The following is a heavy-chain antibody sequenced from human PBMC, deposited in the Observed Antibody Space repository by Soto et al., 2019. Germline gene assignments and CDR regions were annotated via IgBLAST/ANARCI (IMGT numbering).Heavy chain of an antibody. Sequence: SETLSLTCAVYGGSFSGYYWSWIRQPPGKGLEWIGEINHSGSTNYNPSLKSRVTISVDTSKNQFSLKLSSVTAADTAVYYCARGGGDIVVVPAAQYYFDYWGQGTLVTVS. CDR1: GGSFSGYY. J-gene: IGHJ4*02. CDR2: INHSGST. CDR3: ARGGGDIVVVPAAQYYFDY. D-gene: IGHD2-2*01. V-gene: IGHV4-34*01.